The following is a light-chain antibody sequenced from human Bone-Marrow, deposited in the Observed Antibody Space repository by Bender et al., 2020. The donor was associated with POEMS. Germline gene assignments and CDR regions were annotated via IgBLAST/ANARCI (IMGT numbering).Light chain of an antibody. V-gene: IGLV2-23*01. CDR1: SSDLGSYNL. J-gene: IGLJ3*02. Sequence: QSALTQPASVSASPGQSITISCTGTSSDLGSYNLVSWYQQHPGQVPKLIIYEGIKRPSGVSNRFSGSKSGYTPSLTISGLQAEDEADYYCQSYDNSLGGWVFGGGTKLTVL. CDR3: QSYDNSLGGWV. CDR2: EGI.